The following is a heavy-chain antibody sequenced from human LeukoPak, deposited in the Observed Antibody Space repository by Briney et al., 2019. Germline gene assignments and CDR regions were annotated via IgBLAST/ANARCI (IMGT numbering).Heavy chain of an antibody. V-gene: IGHV3-21*01. CDR3: ARVITMIVVVSDAFDI. CDR1: GFTFSSYS. CDR2: ISSSSSYI. D-gene: IGHD3-22*01. J-gene: IGHJ3*02. Sequence: GGSLRLSCAASGFTFSSYSMNWVRQAPGKGLEWVSSISSSSSYIYYADSVKGRFTISRDNAKNSLYLQMNSLRAEDTAVYYCARVITMIVVVSDAFDIWGQGTMVTVSS.